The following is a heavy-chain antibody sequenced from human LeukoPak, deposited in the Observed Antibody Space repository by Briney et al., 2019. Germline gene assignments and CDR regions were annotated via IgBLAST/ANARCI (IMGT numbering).Heavy chain of an antibody. Sequence: ASVKVSCKASGYTFTGYYMHWVRQAPGQGLEWMGWINPYSGGTKYAQKFQGRVTMTRDTSISTAYMELSGLRSDDTAVYYCARAEAIDYWGQGTLVTVSS. D-gene: IGHD5-12*01. CDR3: ARAEAIDY. J-gene: IGHJ4*02. V-gene: IGHV1-2*02. CDR1: GYTFTGYY. CDR2: INPYSGGT.